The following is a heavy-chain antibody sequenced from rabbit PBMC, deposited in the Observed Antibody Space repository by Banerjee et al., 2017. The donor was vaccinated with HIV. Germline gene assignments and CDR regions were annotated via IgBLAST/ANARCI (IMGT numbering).Heavy chain of an antibody. Sequence: QSLEESGGDLVKPGASLTLTCTASGFSFSSYYMYWVRQAPGKGLEWIACIAADSSGSTWYASWAKGRFPISKTSSTTVTLQMTSLTAADTATYFCARGGIDYDNYAAGYYFNLWGQGTLVTVS. J-gene: IGHJ4*01. CDR3: ARGGIDYDNYAAGYYFNL. CDR2: IAADSSGST. CDR1: GFSFSSYY. V-gene: IGHV1S40*01. D-gene: IGHD4-2*01.